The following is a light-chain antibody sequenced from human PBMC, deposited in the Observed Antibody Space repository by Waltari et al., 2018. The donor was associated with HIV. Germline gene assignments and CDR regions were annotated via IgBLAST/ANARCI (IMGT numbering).Light chain of an antibody. CDR3: QVWDSSNDHVV. CDR2: FNS. V-gene: IGLV3-21*04. J-gene: IGLJ3*02. CDR1: NIGSQS. Sequence: SFVLTQPPSVSVAPGTTATISCCGWNIGSQSVHWYQQLPGQAPVLVVRFNSDRPSGIPDRFSGSNSGHTATLTITSVEAGDEADYYCQVWDSSNDHVVFGGGTELTVL.